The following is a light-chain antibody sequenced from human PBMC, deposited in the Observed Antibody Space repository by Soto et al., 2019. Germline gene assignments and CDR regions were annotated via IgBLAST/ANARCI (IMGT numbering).Light chain of an antibody. J-gene: IGKJ5*01. Sequence: EIVLTQSPATLSLSPGERATLSCRASQSVSTYLAWYQQKPGQAPRLLIYDAFNRATGVPARFRGSGSGTDFTLTISGLEHEDFSVYYWHQRDKWPITFGQGTRLEIK. CDR1: QSVSTY. V-gene: IGKV3-11*01. CDR2: DAF. CDR3: HQRDKWPIT.